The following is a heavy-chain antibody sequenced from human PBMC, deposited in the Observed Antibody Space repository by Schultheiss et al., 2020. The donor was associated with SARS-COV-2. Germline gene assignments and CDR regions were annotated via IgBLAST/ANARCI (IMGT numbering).Heavy chain of an antibody. CDR1: GFTFSSYE. Sequence: SCAASGFTFSSYEMNWVRQAPGKGLEWVSYISSSGSTIYYADSVKGRFTISRDNAKNSLYLQMNSLRAEDTAVYYCARDQGYRFGELRFYYYYGMDVWGQGTTVTVSS. V-gene: IGHV3-48*03. J-gene: IGHJ6*02. CDR2: ISSSGSTI. D-gene: IGHD3-10*01. CDR3: ARDQGYRFGELRFYYYYGMDV.